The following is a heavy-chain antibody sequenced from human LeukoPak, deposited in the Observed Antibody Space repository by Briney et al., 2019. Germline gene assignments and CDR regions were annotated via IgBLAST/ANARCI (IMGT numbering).Heavy chain of an antibody. CDR1: GYTFTSYA. CDR2: INAGNGNT. CDR3: ARDHCSGGSCYPFDY. Sequence: ASVKVSCKASGYTFTSYAMHWVRQAPGQRLEWMGWINAGNGNTKYSQKFQGRVTITRDTSASTAYMELSSLRSEDTAVYYCARDHCSGGSCYPFDYWGQGTLVTVS. D-gene: IGHD2-15*01. V-gene: IGHV1-3*01. J-gene: IGHJ4*02.